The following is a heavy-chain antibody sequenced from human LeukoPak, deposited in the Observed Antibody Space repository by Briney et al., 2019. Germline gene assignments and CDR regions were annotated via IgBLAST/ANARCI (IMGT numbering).Heavy chain of an antibody. Sequence: GGSLRLSCAASGFTFDDYAMHWVRQAPGKGLEWVSGISWNSGSIGYADSVKGRFTISRDNAKNTLYLQMNSLRAEDTAVYYCARVRVGAYDFEYWGQGTLVTVPS. V-gene: IGHV3-9*01. D-gene: IGHD3-10*01. CDR1: GFTFDDYA. J-gene: IGHJ4*02. CDR3: ARVRVGAYDFEY. CDR2: ISWNSGSI.